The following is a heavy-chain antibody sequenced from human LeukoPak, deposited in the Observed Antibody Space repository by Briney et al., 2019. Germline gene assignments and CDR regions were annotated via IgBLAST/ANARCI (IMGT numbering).Heavy chain of an antibody. J-gene: IGHJ4*02. CDR2: IYYSGST. Sequence: SETLSLTCTVSGGSISSGGYYWSWIRQHPGKGLEWIGYIYYSGSTYYNPSLKSRVTISVDTSKNQFSLKLSSVTAADTAVYYCAREGRPETALDYWGQGTLVTVSS. CDR3: AREGRPETALDY. V-gene: IGHV4-31*03. CDR1: GGSISSGGYY. D-gene: IGHD1-1*01.